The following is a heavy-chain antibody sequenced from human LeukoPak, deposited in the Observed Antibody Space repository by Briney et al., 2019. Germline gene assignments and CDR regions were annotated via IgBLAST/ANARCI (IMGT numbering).Heavy chain of an antibody. Sequence: TLSLTCTVSGVSISSGGYYWSWIRQHPGKGLEWIGYIYYSGSTYYNPSLKSRVTISVDTSKNQFSLKLSSVTAADTAVYYCARTVVSADPYFDFWGQGALVTVSS. J-gene: IGHJ4*02. CDR2: IYYSGST. CDR3: ARTVVSADPYFDF. D-gene: IGHD2-2*01. CDR1: GVSISSGGYY. V-gene: IGHV4-31*03.